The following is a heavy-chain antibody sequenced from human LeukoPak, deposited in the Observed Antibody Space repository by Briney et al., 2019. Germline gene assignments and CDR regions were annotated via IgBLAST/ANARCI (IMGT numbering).Heavy chain of an antibody. J-gene: IGHJ4*02. CDR3: ARVRHSSSWYSFDY. Sequence: GASVNVSCKASGYIFTDYYIHWVRQAPGQGLEWMGWINPQSGGTNYAQNFQGRVTMTRDTSITTVDMELRSLRSDDTAVYYCARVRHSSSWYSFDYWGQGTLVTVSS. V-gene: IGHV1-2*02. CDR1: GYIFTDYY. CDR2: INPQSGGT. D-gene: IGHD6-13*01.